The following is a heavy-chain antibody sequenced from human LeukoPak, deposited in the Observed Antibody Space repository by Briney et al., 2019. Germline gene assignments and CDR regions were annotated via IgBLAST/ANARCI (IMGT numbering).Heavy chain of an antibody. CDR2: INPNSGGT. J-gene: IGHJ4*02. D-gene: IGHD6-13*01. V-gene: IGHV1-2*02. Sequence: ASVKVSCKASGYTFSGPYIHWVRQAPGQGLEWMGWINPNSGGTNYAQKFQGRVTMTRDTSISTAYMELSRLRSDDTAVYYCASSTYIAAAGIVYWGQGTLVTVSS. CDR1: GYTFSGPY. CDR3: ASSTYIAAAGIVY.